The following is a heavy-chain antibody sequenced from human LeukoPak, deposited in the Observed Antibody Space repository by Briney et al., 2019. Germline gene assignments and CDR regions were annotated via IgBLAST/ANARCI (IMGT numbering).Heavy chain of an antibody. D-gene: IGHD3-16*02. CDR2: IIPIFGTA. CDR3: ARQSYYDYVWGSYRPYWFDP. CDR1: GGTFSSYA. J-gene: IGHJ5*02. Sequence: ASVKVSCKASGGTFSSYAISWVRQAPGQGLEWMGGIIPIFGTANYAQKFQGRVTITADKSTSTAYMELSRLRSEDTAVYYCARQSYYDYVWGSYRPYWFDPWGQGTLVTVSS. V-gene: IGHV1-69*06.